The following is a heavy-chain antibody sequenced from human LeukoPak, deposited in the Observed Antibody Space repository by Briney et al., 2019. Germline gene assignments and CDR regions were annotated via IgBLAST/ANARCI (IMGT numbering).Heavy chain of an antibody. Sequence: QSGGSLRLSCAASGFTFSSYSMNWVRQAPGKGLEWVAAIATDATLYADSVKGRFTISRDNSKNTVYLQMSSLRVEDTALYYCARDPNGDYIGAFEIWGQGTMVTVSS. D-gene: IGHD4-17*01. J-gene: IGHJ3*02. CDR1: GFTFSSYS. CDR3: ARDPNGDYIGAFEI. CDR2: IATDAT. V-gene: IGHV3-23*01.